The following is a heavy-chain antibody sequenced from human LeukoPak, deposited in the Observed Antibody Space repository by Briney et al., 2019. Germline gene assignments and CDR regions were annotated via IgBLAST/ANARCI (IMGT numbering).Heavy chain of an antibody. D-gene: IGHD3-16*02. Sequence: PSETLSLTCTVSGGSISSYYWSWIRQPPGKGLERIGYIYYGGSTNYNPSLKSRVTISVDTSKNQFSLKLSSVTAADTAVYYCAGALRLGELSSKAVDYWGQGTLVTVSS. J-gene: IGHJ4*02. CDR2: IYYGGST. CDR3: AGALRLGELSSKAVDY. CDR1: GGSISSYY. V-gene: IGHV4-59*01.